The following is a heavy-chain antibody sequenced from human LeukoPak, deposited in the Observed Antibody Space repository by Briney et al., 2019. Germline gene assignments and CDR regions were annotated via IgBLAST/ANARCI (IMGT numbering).Heavy chain of an antibody. CDR1: GFTFSSYA. J-gene: IGHJ5*02. Sequence: GGSLRLSCAASGFTFSSYAMSWVRQAPGKGLEWVSAISGSGGSTYYADSVKGRFTISRDNSKNTLYLQMNSLRAEDTAVYYCAKVPDCSSTSCYVWWFDPWGQGTLVAVSS. CDR3: AKVPDCSSTSCYVWWFDP. V-gene: IGHV3-23*01. D-gene: IGHD2-2*01. CDR2: ISGSGGST.